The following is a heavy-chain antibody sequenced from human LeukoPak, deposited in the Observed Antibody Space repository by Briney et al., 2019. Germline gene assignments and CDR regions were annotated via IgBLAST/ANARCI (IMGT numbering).Heavy chain of an antibody. D-gene: IGHD6-19*01. V-gene: IGHV1-2*02. CDR3: ARELAVAGTVGLYYMDV. J-gene: IGHJ6*03. CDR2: INPNSGGT. CDR1: GYTFTSYD. Sequence: GASVKVSCKASGYTFTSYDINWVRQAPGQGLEWMGWINPNSGGTNYAQKFQGRVTMTRDTSISTAYMELSRLRSDDTAVYYCARELAVAGTVGLYYMDVWGKGTTVTVSS.